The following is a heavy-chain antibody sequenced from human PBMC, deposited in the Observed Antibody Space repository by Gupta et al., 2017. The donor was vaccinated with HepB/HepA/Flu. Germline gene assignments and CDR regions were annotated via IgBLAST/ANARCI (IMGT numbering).Heavy chain of an antibody. CDR3: ARAVGAAAFLGATPFDP. D-gene: IGHD6-13*01. CDR1: GFTFSSYW. V-gene: IGHV3-7*01. CDR2: IKQEGSEK. J-gene: IGHJ5*02. Sequence: EVQLVESGGGLVQPGGSLRLSCAASGFTFSSYWMSWVRQAPGKGLEWVANIKQEGSEKYYVDSVKGRFTISRDNAKNSLYLQMNSLRAEDTAVYYCARAVGAAAFLGATPFDPWGQGTLVTVSS.